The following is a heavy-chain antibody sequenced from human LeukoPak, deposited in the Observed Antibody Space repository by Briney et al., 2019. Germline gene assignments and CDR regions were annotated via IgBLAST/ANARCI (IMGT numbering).Heavy chain of an antibody. J-gene: IGHJ4*02. CDR1: GYTYTSYA. Sequence: ASVKVSCKASGYTYTSYALHWVRQAPGQRLEWMGWINAGNGNTKYSQKFQGRVTITRDTSASTAYMELSSLRSEDTAVYYCARTGDYGLPHFDYWGQGTLVTVSS. D-gene: IGHD4-17*01. V-gene: IGHV1-3*01. CDR2: INAGNGNT. CDR3: ARTGDYGLPHFDY.